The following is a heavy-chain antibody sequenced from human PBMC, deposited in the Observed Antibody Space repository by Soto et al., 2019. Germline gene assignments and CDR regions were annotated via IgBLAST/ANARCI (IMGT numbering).Heavy chain of an antibody. J-gene: IGHJ6*02. Sequence: PSDTLSVTCAFSGYSISSGDCWGWIRPPPGKGLEWIGSIYHSGSTYYNPSLKSRVTISVDTSKNQFSLKLSSVTAADTAVYYCARVMYDFWSGYYGQQEYYYYYGMDVWGQGTTVNVS. CDR2: IYHSGST. V-gene: IGHV4-38-2*01. D-gene: IGHD3-3*01. CDR1: GYSISSGDC. CDR3: ARVMYDFWSGYYGQQEYYYYYGMDV.